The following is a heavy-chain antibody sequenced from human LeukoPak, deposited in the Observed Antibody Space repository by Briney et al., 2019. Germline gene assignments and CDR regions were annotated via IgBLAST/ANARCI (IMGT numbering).Heavy chain of an antibody. Sequence: PGGSLRLSCAASGFTLSAHGMHWVRQAPGKGLEWLAVIWYDGNTKYYSDSVKGRFTISRDSSKNTLYLEMNSLRAEDTAVYYCARDEVTTFRLFDHWGQGTLVTVSS. CDR2: IWYDGNTK. CDR1: GFTLSAHG. V-gene: IGHV3-33*01. D-gene: IGHD1-1*01. CDR3: ARDEVTTFRLFDH. J-gene: IGHJ4*02.